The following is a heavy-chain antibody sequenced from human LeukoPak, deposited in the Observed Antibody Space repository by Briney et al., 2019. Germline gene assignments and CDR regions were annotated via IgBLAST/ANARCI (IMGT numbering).Heavy chain of an antibody. Sequence: PGGSLRLSCAASGFTFSSYSMNWVRQAPGKGLEWVSSISSSSSYIYYADSVKGRFTISRDNAKNSLYLQMNSLRAEDTAVYYCARDVDSSSSNAFDIWAKGQWSPSLQ. D-gene: IGHD6-6*01. CDR2: ISSSSSYI. CDR3: ARDVDSSSSNAFDI. J-gene: IGHJ3*02. V-gene: IGHV3-21*01. CDR1: GFTFSSYS.